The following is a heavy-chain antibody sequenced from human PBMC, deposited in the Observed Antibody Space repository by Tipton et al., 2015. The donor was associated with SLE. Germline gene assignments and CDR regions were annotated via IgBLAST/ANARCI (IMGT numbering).Heavy chain of an antibody. J-gene: IGHJ6*02. CDR3: ARAGVMITFGGVIASGMDV. V-gene: IGHV3-30*04. Sequence: SLRLSCAASGFTFSSYAMHWVRQAPGKGLEWVAVISYDGSNKYYADSVKGRFTISRDNSKNTLYLQMNSLRAEDTAVYYCARAGVMITFGGVIASGMDVWGQGTTVTVSS. CDR2: ISYDGSNK. D-gene: IGHD3-16*02. CDR1: GFTFSSYA.